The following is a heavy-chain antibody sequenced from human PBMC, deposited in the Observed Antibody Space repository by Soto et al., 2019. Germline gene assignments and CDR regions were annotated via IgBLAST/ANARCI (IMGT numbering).Heavy chain of an antibody. Sequence: GGCSSIKKYYWSWVRQPPGKGLEWIGYIYYSGSTFFNPSLKSRVTISKDTSRNQFSLRLNSVTAADTAVYYCARAIVVTIGGMDVWGQGTTVTVSS. CDR1: GGCSSIKKYY. D-gene: IGHD5-12*01. CDR2: IYYSGST. J-gene: IGHJ6*02. CDR3: ARAIVVTIGGMDV. V-gene: IGHV4-30-4*01.